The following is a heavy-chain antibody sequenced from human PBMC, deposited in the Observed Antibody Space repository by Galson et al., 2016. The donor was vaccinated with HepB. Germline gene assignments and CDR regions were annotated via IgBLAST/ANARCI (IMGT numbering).Heavy chain of an antibody. Sequence: SLRLSCAVSGFTFSSDWMDWVRQAPGKGLEWVANINQDGSVKHYVYSVKGRFTVSRDNSKNSLYLPMNSLRAEDTAVYYCSIRLDFGGQGTLVTVAS. D-gene: IGHD5-24*01. CDR1: GFTFSSDW. V-gene: IGHV3-7*01. CDR2: INQDGSVK. J-gene: IGHJ4*02. CDR3: SIRLDF.